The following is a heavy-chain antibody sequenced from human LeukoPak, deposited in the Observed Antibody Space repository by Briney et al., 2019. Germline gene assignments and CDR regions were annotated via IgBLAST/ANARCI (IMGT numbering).Heavy chain of an antibody. V-gene: IGHV1-46*01. D-gene: IGHD2-15*01. Sequence: GASVKVSCKASGYTFTSYYMHWVRQAPGQGLEWMGIINPSGGSTSYAQKFQGRVTMTRDMSTSTVYMELSSLRSEDTAVYYCARLGYCSGGSCYGVDFDYWGQGTLVTVSS. CDR2: INPSGGST. CDR3: ARLGYCSGGSCYGVDFDY. J-gene: IGHJ4*02. CDR1: GYTFTSYY.